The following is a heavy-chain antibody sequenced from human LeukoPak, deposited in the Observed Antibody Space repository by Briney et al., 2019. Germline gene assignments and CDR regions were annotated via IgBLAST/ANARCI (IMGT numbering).Heavy chain of an antibody. J-gene: IGHJ4*02. CDR1: GFTFSGSA. V-gene: IGHV3-73*01. CDR2: IRSKANSYAT. CDR3: TSYDILTGYFGY. D-gene: IGHD3-9*01. Sequence: PGGSLRLSRAASGFTFSGSAMHWVRQASGKGLEWVGRIRSKANSYATAYAASVKGRFTISRDDSKNTAYLQMNSLKTEDTAVYYCTSYDILTGYFGYWGQGTLVTVSS.